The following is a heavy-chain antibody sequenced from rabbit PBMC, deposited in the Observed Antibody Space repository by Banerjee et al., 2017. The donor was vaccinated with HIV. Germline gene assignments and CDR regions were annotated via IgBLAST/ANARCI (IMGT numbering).Heavy chain of an antibody. J-gene: IGHJ4*01. V-gene: IGHV1S40*01. CDR2: IGISSGNT. D-gene: IGHD4-1*01. CDR1: GLDFSSDA. CDR3: ARDLAGVIGWNFNL. Sequence: QSLEESGGDLVKPGASLTLTCKASGLDFSSDAMCWVRQAPGKGLEWIGCIGISSGNTYYASWAKGRFTISKTSSTTVPLQMTSLTAADTATYFCARDLAGVIGWNFNLWGPGTLVTVS.